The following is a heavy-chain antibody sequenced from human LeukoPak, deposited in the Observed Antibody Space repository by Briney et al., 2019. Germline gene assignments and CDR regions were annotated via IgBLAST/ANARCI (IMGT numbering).Heavy chain of an antibody. D-gene: IGHD2-21*01. Sequence: GGSLRLSCAASGFSLSSYAMSWVRQAPGKGVEWVSAISSTDAGTYHADSVRGRFTVSRDSSKNTLNLQMNSLRAEDAAVYYCAKAPVTSCRGAYCYPFDYWGQGTLVTVSS. J-gene: IGHJ4*02. V-gene: IGHV3-23*01. CDR3: AKAPVTSCRGAYCYPFDY. CDR2: ISSTDAGT. CDR1: GFSLSSYA.